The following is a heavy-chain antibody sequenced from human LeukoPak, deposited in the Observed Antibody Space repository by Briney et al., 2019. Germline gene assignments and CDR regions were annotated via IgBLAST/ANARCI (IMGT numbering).Heavy chain of an antibody. Sequence: GRSLRLSCAASGFTFSSYAMHWVRQAPGKGLEWVAVISYDGSNKYYADSVKGRFTISRDNSKNTLYLQMNSLRAEDTAVYYCAKSYTYGWASYYNHCDYWGQGTLVTVSS. CDR1: GFTFSSYA. V-gene: IGHV3-30-3*01. CDR3: AKSYTYGWASYYNHCDY. J-gene: IGHJ4*02. D-gene: IGHD3-10*01. CDR2: ISYDGSNK.